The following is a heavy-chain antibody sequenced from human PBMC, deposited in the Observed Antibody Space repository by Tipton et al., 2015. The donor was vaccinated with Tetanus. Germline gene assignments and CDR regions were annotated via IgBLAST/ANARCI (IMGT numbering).Heavy chain of an antibody. CDR1: GFTFSNYG. D-gene: IGHD2-2*02. V-gene: IGHV3-23*01. CDR3: AKAPRPYTHSRDGPHC. Sequence: GSLRLSCVASGFTFSNYGMTWVRQAPGKGLEWVSTIRDGDGRTYYADSVKGRFTISRDNSKNTLYLQMNSLRAEDTAVYYCAKAPRPYTHSRDGPHCWGQGTLVTVSS. J-gene: IGHJ4*02. CDR2: IRDGDGRT.